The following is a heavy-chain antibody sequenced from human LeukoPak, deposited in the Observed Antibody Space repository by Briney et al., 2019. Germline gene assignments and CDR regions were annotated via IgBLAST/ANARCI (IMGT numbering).Heavy chain of an antibody. D-gene: IGHD4-23*01. Sequence: PGGSLRLSCAASGFTFSSYWMSWVRQAPGKGLEWVANIKQDGSEKYYVDSAKGRFTISRDNAKNLLYLQMNSLRAEDTAVYYCARDYDGNFAVEYWGQGTLVTVSS. CDR2: IKQDGSEK. CDR1: GFTFSSYW. J-gene: IGHJ4*02. CDR3: ARDYDGNFAVEY. V-gene: IGHV3-7*01.